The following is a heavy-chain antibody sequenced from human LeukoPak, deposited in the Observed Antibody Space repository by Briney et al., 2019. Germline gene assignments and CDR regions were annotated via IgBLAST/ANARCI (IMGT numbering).Heavy chain of an antibody. V-gene: IGHV4-39*01. CDR2: MYHSGST. CDR1: GFTFSSYG. Sequence: GSLRLSCAASGFTFSSYGMHWVRQAPGKGLEWIGSMYHSGSTYYNPSLKSRVTISVDTSKNQFSLKLSSVTAADTAVYYCARHPGYYYYYMDVWGKGTTVTISS. J-gene: IGHJ6*03. CDR3: ARHPGYYYYYMDV.